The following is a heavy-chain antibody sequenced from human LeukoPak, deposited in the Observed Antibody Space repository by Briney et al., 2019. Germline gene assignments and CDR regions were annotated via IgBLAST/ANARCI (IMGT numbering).Heavy chain of an antibody. Sequence: ASVKVSCKASGYTFTSYYMHWVRQAPGQGLEWMGWINPNSGGTNYAQKFQGRVTMTRDTSISTAYMELSRLRSDDTAVYYCARDFRGGGPPFLDHWGQGTLVTVSS. CDR2: INPNSGGT. V-gene: IGHV1-2*02. J-gene: IGHJ4*02. CDR3: ARDFRGGGPPFLDH. CDR1: GYTFTSYY. D-gene: IGHD3-10*01.